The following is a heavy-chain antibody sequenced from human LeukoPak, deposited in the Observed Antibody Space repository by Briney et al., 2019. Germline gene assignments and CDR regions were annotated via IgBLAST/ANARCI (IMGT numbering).Heavy chain of an antibody. CDR2: MSGSGDST. V-gene: IGHV3-23*01. CDR3: ARVGGHYYGSGSYSYYYYMDV. J-gene: IGHJ6*03. CDR1: GFTFSSYG. D-gene: IGHD3-10*01. Sequence: GGTLRLSCVVSGFTFSSYGMSWVRQAPGKGLEWVSGMSGSGDSTYYADSVKGRFTISRDNAKNSLYLQMNSLRAEDTAVYYCARVGGHYYGSGSYSYYYYMDVWGKGTTVTISS.